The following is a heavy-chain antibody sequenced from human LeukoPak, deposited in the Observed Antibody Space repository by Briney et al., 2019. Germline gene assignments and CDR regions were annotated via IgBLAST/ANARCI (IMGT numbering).Heavy chain of an antibody. D-gene: IGHD3-10*01. Sequence: SETLSLTCTVFGGSISSITYYWGWIRQPPGKGLEWIGEINHSGSTNYNPSLKSRVTISVDKSKNQFSLKLSSVTAADTAVYYCARGYYGSGSHPFDYWGQGTLVTVSS. J-gene: IGHJ4*02. CDR3: ARGYYGSGSHPFDY. V-gene: IGHV4-39*07. CDR2: INHSGST. CDR1: GGSISSITYY.